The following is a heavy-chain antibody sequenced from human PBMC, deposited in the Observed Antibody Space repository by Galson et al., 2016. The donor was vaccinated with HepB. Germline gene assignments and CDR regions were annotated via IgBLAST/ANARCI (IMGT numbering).Heavy chain of an antibody. CDR3: ALGGAGPYSWDY. Sequence: SLRLSCAVSGFIVSNIYMSWVRQAPGKGLEWVSIFYPGGSTYYGDSVKGRFTISRDNSKNTVYLQMNSLRVEDTAMYYCALGGAGPYSWDYWGQGTLVTVSS. CDR2: FYPGGST. D-gene: IGHD2-15*01. CDR1: GFIVSNIY. V-gene: IGHV3-53*01. J-gene: IGHJ4*02.